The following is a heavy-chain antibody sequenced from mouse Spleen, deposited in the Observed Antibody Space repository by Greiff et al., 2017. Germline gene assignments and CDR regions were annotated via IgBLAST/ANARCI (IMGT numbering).Heavy chain of an antibody. Sequence: EVKLMESEGGLVQPGSSMKLSCTASGFTFSDYYMAWVRQVPEKGLEWVANINYDGSSTYYLDSLKSRFIISRDNAKNILYLQMSSLKSEDTATYYCARDGPAWFAYWGQGTLVTVSA. J-gene: IGHJ3*01. CDR2: INYDGSST. V-gene: IGHV5-16*01. CDR1: GFTFSDYY. CDR3: ARDGPAWFAY.